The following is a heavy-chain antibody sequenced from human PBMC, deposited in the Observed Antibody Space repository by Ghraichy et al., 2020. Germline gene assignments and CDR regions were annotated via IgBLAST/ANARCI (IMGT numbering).Heavy chain of an antibody. CDR3: ARGHLLD. J-gene: IGHJ4*02. Sequence: ASVKVSCKASGYTFSDYFVHWVRQAPGQGLEWMGCINPNSGGTNYAQRFQGRVTMTRDTSINTAYMEMGSLRSDDTALYYCARGHLLDWGQGTLVTVSS. CDR2: INPNSGGT. D-gene: IGHD2-2*01. V-gene: IGHV1-2*02. CDR1: GYTFSDYF.